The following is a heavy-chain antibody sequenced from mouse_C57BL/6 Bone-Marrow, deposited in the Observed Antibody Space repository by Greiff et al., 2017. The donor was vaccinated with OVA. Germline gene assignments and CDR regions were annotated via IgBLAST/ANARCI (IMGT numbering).Heavy chain of an antibody. Sequence: QVQLKQSGAELARPGASVKLSCKASGYTFTSYGISWVKQRTGQGLEWIGEIYPRSGNTYYNEKFKGKATLTADKSSSTAYMELRSLTSEDSAVYFCARNYYGSGVRGYFDYWGQGTTLTVSS. D-gene: IGHD1-1*01. CDR3: ARNYYGSGVRGYFDY. CDR2: IYPRSGNT. V-gene: IGHV1-81*01. J-gene: IGHJ2*01. CDR1: GYTFTSYG.